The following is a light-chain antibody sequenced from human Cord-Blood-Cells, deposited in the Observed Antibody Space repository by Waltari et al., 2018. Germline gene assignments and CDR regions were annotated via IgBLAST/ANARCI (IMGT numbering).Light chain of an antibody. CDR1: SSDVGSYNT. J-gene: IGLJ2*01. CDR2: EGS. Sequence: QSALTQPASVSGSPGQSITISCTGTSSDVGSYNTVSWYQQHTGKAPKLMIYEGSKRPSGVSNRFSGSKSGNTASLTSSGLQAEDEADYYCCSYAGSSTFVFGGGTKLTVL. V-gene: IGLV2-23*03. CDR3: CSYAGSSTFV.